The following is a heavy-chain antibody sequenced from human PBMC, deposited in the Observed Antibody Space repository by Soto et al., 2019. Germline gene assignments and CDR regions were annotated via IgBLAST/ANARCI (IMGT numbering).Heavy chain of an antibody. Sequence: SETLSLTCTVSGGSISSGDYYWSWIRQPPGKGLEWIGYIYYSGSTYYNPPLKSRVTISVDTSKNQFSLKLSSVTAADTAVYYCVRASASGWFDPWGQGTLVTVSS. V-gene: IGHV4-30-4*01. D-gene: IGHD6-6*01. CDR2: IYYSGST. CDR1: GGSISSGDYY. J-gene: IGHJ5*02. CDR3: VRASASGWFDP.